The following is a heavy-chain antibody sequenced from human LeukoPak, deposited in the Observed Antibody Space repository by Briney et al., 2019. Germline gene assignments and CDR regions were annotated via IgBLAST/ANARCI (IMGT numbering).Heavy chain of an antibody. CDR1: GDSISSSGSS. D-gene: IGHD3-10*01. Sequence: PSETLSLTCAVSGDSISSSGSSWSWIRQPPGKGLEWIGYIYHGGGTYYNPSLKSRVTISLDRSKNQFSLKLTSVTAADTAVYYCARELWFVNAPGSWFDPWGQGTLVTVSS. CDR3: ARELWFVNAPGSWFDP. J-gene: IGHJ5*02. V-gene: IGHV4-30-2*01. CDR2: IYHGGGT.